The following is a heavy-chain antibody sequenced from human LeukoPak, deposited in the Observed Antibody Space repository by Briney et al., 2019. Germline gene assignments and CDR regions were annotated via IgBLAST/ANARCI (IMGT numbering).Heavy chain of an antibody. V-gene: IGHV4-59*12. J-gene: IGHJ4*02. D-gene: IGHD1-14*01. Sequence: SETLSLTCTVSLDSTTSDFWSWVRQPPGKGLEWIGEIHRSGSPNYNPSLQSRVTISIDRSRNQIALELSSVTAADTAVYYCAREILGGFNPGAYWGQGTLVTVSS. CDR3: AREILGGFNPGAY. CDR2: IHRSGSP. CDR1: LDSTTSDF.